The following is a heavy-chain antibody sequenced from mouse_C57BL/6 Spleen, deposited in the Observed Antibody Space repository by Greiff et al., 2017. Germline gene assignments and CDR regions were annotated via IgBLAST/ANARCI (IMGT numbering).Heavy chain of an antibody. J-gene: IGHJ1*03. CDR2: IWSGGST. Sequence: VKLQESGPGLVQPSQSLSITCTVSGFSLTSYGVHWVRQPPGKGLEWLGVIWSGGSTDYNAAFISRLSISKDNSKSQVFFKMNSLQADDTAIYYCAKNYYYGSTWYFDVWGTGTTVTVSS. V-gene: IGHV2-4*01. CDR3: AKNYYYGSTWYFDV. D-gene: IGHD1-1*01. CDR1: GFSLTSYG.